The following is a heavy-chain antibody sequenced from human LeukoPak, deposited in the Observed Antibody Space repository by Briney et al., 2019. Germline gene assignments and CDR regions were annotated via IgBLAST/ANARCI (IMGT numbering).Heavy chain of an antibody. J-gene: IGHJ5*02. CDR2: MYSSGKT. D-gene: IGHD4-17*01. V-gene: IGHV4-4*07. CDR3: ARQKYGDYVEETGLDP. Sequence: SETLSLTCSVSGGSISDYYWNWIRQPAGKGLEWIGRMYSSGKTNYNASLRSRLTMSLDTSKNQFSLKLSSVTAADTAVYYCARQKYGDYVEETGLDPWGQGTLVTVSS. CDR1: GGSISDYY.